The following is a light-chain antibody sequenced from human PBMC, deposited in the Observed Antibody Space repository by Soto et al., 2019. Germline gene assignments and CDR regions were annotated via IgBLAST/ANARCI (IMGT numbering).Light chain of an antibody. J-gene: IGKJ3*01. Sequence: EIVLTQSPGTLSLSPGERATLSCRASQSVSSSYLAWYQQKPDQAPRLLIYGASSRATGIPDRFSGSGSGTDFTLTISRLEPEDFAVYYCQQYGSFTFGPGTKVDIK. CDR1: QSVSSSY. CDR3: QQYGSFT. CDR2: GAS. V-gene: IGKV3-20*01.